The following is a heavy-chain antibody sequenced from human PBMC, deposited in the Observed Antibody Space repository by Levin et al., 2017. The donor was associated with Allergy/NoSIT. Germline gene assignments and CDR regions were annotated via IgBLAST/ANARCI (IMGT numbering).Heavy chain of an antibody. CDR1: GFTFSSYG. J-gene: IGHJ6*02. CDR2: ISYDGSNK. V-gene: IGHV3-30*18. CDR3: AKDGCSSTSCYQPHYYYYYGMDV. Sequence: GGSLRLSCAASGFTFSSYGMHWVRQAPGKGLEWVAVISYDGSNKYYADSVKGRFTISRDNSKNTLYLQMNSLRDEDTAVYYCAKDGCSSTSCYQPHYYYYYGMDVWGQGTTVTVSS. D-gene: IGHD2-2*01.